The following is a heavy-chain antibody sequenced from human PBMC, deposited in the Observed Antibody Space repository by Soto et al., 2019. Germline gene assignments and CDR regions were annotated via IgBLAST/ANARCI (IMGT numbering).Heavy chain of an antibody. CDR1: GLTISGKKY. CDR2: LYDVDGS. J-gene: IGHJ3*01. V-gene: IGHV3-53*01. Sequence: DVQLVESGGGLIQPGEYLRLSCAAFGLTISGKKYVAWVRQAPGKGLEWVSALYDVDGSFYADSVTGRFTTSSDSSKTTVYLQMNDLRHDDTAVYYCATWHEREHAFDVWGQGTTVTISS. D-gene: IGHD1-1*01. CDR3: ATWHEREHAFDV.